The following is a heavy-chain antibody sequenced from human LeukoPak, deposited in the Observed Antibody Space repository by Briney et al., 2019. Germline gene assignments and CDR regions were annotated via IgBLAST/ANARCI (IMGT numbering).Heavy chain of an antibody. CDR1: GFTFSSYW. V-gene: IGHV3-66*01. CDR2: IYSGDKA. Sequence: GGSLRLSCAASGFTFSSYWMSWVRQPPGKGLEWVSTIYSGDKANYADSVKGRFTISRDNSKDTLYLQMNSLRAEDTAVYYCARVAPSYYASGTPIYYYYYMDVWGKGTPVTISS. CDR3: ARVAPSYYASGTPIYYYYYMDV. J-gene: IGHJ6*03. D-gene: IGHD3-10*01.